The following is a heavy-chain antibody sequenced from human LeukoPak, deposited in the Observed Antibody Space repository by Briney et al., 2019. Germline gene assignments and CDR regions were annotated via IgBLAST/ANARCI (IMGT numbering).Heavy chain of an antibody. J-gene: IGHJ4*02. CDR2: IHRDGRT. V-gene: IGHV4-4*02. CDR1: GVSISSSEW. Sequence: SGTLSPTCAVSGVSISSSEWWIWVRQPPGQGLEWIGEIHRDGRTRYNPSLKSRVTMSIDYSKNQFSLKVSSVTAADTAVYYCARGRTTGSRGNGYWGQGTLVTVSS. D-gene: IGHD4-11*01. CDR3: ARGRTTGSRGNGY.